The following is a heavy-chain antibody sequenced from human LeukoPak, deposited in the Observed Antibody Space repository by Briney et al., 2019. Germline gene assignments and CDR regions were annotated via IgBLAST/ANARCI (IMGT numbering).Heavy chain of an antibody. Sequence: GGSLRLSCAASGFTFDDYAMHWVRQAPGKGLEWVSGISWNSGSIGYADSVKGRFTISRDNAKNSLYLQMNSLRAEDTAVYYCARGGVPTPNRQLGGSYYFDYWGQGTLVTVSS. V-gene: IGHV3-9*01. D-gene: IGHD6-13*01. J-gene: IGHJ4*02. CDR3: ARGGVPTPNRQLGGSYYFDY. CDR2: ISWNSGSI. CDR1: GFTFDDYA.